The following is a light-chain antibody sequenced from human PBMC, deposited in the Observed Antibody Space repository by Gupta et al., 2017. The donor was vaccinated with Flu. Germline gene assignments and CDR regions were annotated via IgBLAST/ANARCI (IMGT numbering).Light chain of an antibody. V-gene: IGKV2-30*01. CDR2: QVS. Sequence: SAGRSSQCLVYRDGNTYLHWFQQRPGQSPRLLIYQVSHRESGVPDRFSGSGSGTDFTLKISRVEAEDFGVYYCMQGSRWPWAFGQGTKVEIK. CDR1: QCLVYRDGNTY. J-gene: IGKJ1*01. CDR3: MQGSRWPWA.